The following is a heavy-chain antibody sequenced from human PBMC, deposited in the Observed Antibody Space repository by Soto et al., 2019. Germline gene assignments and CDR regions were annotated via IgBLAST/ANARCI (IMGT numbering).Heavy chain of an antibody. D-gene: IGHD5-18*01. J-gene: IGHJ4*02. CDR2: ISYDGSIQ. CDR3: AKEGYSYGRPVY. CDR1: GFTFSSYG. V-gene: IGHV3-30*18. Sequence: QVQLVESGGGVVQPGRSLRLSCAASGFTFSSYGMHWVRQAPGKGLEWVAVISYDGSIQYYVDSVKGRFTISRDNSKNTLYLQMYSLRAEDTAVYYCAKEGYSYGRPVYWGQGTLVTVSS.